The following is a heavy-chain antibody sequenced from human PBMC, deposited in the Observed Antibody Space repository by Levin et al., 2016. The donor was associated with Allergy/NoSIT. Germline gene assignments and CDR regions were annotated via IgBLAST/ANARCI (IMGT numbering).Heavy chain of an antibody. D-gene: IGHD2-15*01. V-gene: IGHV3-48*03. CDR3: ARGLVGTHHVRGDYYYGMDV. J-gene: IGHJ6*02. CDR1: GFTFSSYE. Sequence: GESLKISCAASGFTFSSYEMNWVRQAPGKGLEWVSYISSSGSTIYYADSVKGRFTISRDNAKNSLYLQMNSLRAEDTAVYYCARGLVGTHHVRGDYYYGMDVWGQGTTVTVSS. CDR2: ISSSGSTI.